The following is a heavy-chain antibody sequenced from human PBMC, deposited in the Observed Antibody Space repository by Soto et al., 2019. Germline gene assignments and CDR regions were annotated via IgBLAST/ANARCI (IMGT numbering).Heavy chain of an antibody. J-gene: IGHJ4*02. V-gene: IGHV3-23*01. CDR1: GFTFSSYA. CDR2: ISGSGGST. D-gene: IGHD6-6*01. CDR3: AKTSGGFRIAAHTHANFDY. Sequence: GGSLRLSCAASGFTFSSYAMSWVRQAPGKGLKWVSAISGSGGSTYYADSVKGRFTISRDNSKNTLYLQMNSLRAEDTAVYYCAKTSGGFRIAAHTHANFDYWGQGTLVTVSS.